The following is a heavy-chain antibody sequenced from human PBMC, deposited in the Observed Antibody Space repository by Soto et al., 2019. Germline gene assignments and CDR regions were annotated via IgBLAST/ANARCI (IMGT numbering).Heavy chain of an antibody. Sequence: QVQLVESGGGLVKPGGSLRLSCAVSGFTFSDYYMTWIRQAPGKGLEWVSYISSSTSHTNYADSVKGRFTISRDNAKXSLFLQMNSLRAEDTAVYYXARGRGAAADYFDFWGXXTLVT. J-gene: IGHJ4*01. CDR2: ISSSTSHT. D-gene: IGHD6-13*01. V-gene: IGHV3-11*05. CDR1: GFTFSDYY. CDR3: ARGRGAAADYFDF.